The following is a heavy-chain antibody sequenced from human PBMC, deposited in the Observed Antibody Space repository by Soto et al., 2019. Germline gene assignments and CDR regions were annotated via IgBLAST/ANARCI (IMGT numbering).Heavy chain of an antibody. J-gene: IGHJ5*02. V-gene: IGHV4-59*01. CDR2: IYYSGST. D-gene: IGHD5-18*01. Sequence: QVQLQESGPGLVKPSETLSLTCTVSGGSISSYYWSWIRQPPGKGLEWIGSIYYSGSTNYNPSLTSRVTILVDTSKSKFSLTLSSVTAADTAVYYCARGGYSYGPLNWFDPWGQGTLVSVSP. CDR1: GGSISSYY. CDR3: ARGGYSYGPLNWFDP.